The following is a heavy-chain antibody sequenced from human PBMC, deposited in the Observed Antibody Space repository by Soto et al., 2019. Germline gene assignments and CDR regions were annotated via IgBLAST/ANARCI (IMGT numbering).Heavy chain of an antibody. J-gene: IGHJ5*02. CDR1: GYTFTSYG. V-gene: IGHV1-18*04. D-gene: IGHD2-2*01. CDR3: ARGPRYCSSTSCFSGVTWFDP. Sequence: GASVKVSCKAPGYTFTSYGISWVRQAPGQGLEWMGWISSYNGNTNYAQKVQGRVTMTTDKSTSTTYMELRSLRSDDTAVYYCARGPRYCSSTSCFSGVTWFDPWGQGTLGTV. CDR2: ISSYNGNT.